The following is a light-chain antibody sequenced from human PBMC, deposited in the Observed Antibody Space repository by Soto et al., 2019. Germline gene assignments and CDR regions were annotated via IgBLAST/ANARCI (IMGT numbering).Light chain of an antibody. CDR2: DVS. Sequence: EIVLTQSPATLSLSPGERATLSCRASQSVGRSLAWYQQKPGQAPRLLIYDVSNRATGIPARFSGSVSGTDFTLTISSLAPEDFAVYHCQQRTNWPLTFGPGTKVDIK. CDR3: QQRTNWPLT. J-gene: IGKJ3*01. V-gene: IGKV3-11*01. CDR1: QSVGRS.